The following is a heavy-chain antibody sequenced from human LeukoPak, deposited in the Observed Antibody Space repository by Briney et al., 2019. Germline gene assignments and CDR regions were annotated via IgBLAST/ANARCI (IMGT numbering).Heavy chain of an antibody. CDR2: ISAYNGNT. CDR3: AGETYYYGSGSYYLDY. CDR1: GYTFTSYG. Sequence: ASVKVSCKASGYTFTSYGISWVRQAPGQGLEWMGWISAYNGNTNYAQKLQGRVTMTTDTSTSTAYMELRSLRSDDTAVYYCAGETYYYGSGSYYLDYWGQGTLVTVSS. D-gene: IGHD3-10*01. J-gene: IGHJ4*02. V-gene: IGHV1-18*01.